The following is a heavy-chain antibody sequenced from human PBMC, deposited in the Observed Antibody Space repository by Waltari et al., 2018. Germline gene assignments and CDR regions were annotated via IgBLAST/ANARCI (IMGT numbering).Heavy chain of an antibody. V-gene: IGHV3-48*03. J-gene: IGHJ4*02. CDR2: ISSSGSTI. CDR3: ATTSLTGITFGF. CDR1: GFPFSTYE. D-gene: IGHD1-7*01. Sequence: EVQLVESGGGLVQPGGSLRLSCAASGFPFSTYEMNWVGQAPGKGLEWVSYISSSGSTIYYADSVKGRFTISRDNAKNSLYLQMNSLRVEDTAVYYCATTSLTGITFGFWGQGALVTVSS.